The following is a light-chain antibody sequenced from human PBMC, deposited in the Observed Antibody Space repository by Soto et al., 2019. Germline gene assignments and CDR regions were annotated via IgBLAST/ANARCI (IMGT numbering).Light chain of an antibody. CDR2: EVS. CDR3: SSYAGSKGIL. CDR1: SSDVGGHIY. Sequence: QSALTQPPSASGSPGQSVTISCTGTSSDVGGHIYVSWYQQHPGKAPKLMIYEVSKRPSGVPDRFAGSKSGNTASLTVSGLQAEDEAEYYCSSYAGSKGILFGGGTKLTVL. J-gene: IGLJ2*01. V-gene: IGLV2-8*01.